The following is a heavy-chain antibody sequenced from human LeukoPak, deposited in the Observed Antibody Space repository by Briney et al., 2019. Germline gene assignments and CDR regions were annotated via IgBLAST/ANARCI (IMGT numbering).Heavy chain of an antibody. D-gene: IGHD4-23*01. V-gene: IGHV3-30*04. J-gene: IGHJ4*02. CDR3: AKDAGGNSFYFDY. CDR2: ISYDGSNK. Sequence: PGGSLRLSCAASGFTFSSYAMHWVRQAPGKGLEWVAVISYDGSNKYYADSVKGRFTISRDNSKNTLYLQMNSLRAEDTAVYYCAKDAGGNSFYFDYWGQGTLVTVSS. CDR1: GFTFSSYA.